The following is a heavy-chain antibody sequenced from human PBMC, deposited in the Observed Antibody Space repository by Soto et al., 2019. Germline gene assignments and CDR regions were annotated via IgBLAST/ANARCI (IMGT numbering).Heavy chain of an antibody. CDR2: IIPIFGTA. CDR3: ARDLTYYYDSSGLDTFAI. V-gene: IGHV1-69*13. Sequence: GASVKVSCKASGGTFSSYAISWVRQAPGQGLEWMGGIIPIFGTANYAQKFQGRVTITADESTSTAYMELSSLRSEDTAVYYCARDLTYYYDSSGLDTFAIWGQGTMVTVSS. CDR1: GGTFSSYA. J-gene: IGHJ3*02. D-gene: IGHD3-22*01.